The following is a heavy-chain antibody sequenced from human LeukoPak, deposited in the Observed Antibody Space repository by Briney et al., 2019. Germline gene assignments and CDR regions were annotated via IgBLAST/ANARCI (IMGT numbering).Heavy chain of an antibody. CDR3: AREKVVAAQYYYYGMDV. J-gene: IGHJ6*02. Sequence: GGSLRLSCAASGFTFSRYWMSWVRQAPGKGLEWVANIKQDGVDKYYVDSLKGRFTISRDNAKNTLYLQMSGLRVDDTAVYYCAREKVVAAQYYYYGMDVWGQGTTVTVSS. CDR1: GFTFSRYW. CDR2: IKQDGVDK. D-gene: IGHD2-15*01. V-gene: IGHV3-7*01.